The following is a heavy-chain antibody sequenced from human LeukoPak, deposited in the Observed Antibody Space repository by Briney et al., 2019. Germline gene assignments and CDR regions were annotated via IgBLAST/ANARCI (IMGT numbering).Heavy chain of an antibody. CDR1: GFTVSSNY. V-gene: IGHV3-53*01. J-gene: IGHJ4*02. Sequence: GGSLRLSCAASGFTVSSNYMSWVRQAPGKGLEWGSVIYSGGSTYYADSVKGRFTISRDNSKNTLYLQMNSLRAEDTAVYYCARSGYYYGSGSHFDYWGQGTLVTVSS. D-gene: IGHD3-10*01. CDR2: IYSGGST. CDR3: ARSGYYYGSGSHFDY.